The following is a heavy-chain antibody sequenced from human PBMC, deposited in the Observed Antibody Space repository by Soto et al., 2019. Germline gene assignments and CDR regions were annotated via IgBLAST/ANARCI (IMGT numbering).Heavy chain of an antibody. CDR2: MNPNSGNA. CDR1: GYSFTRHD. Sequence: ASVKVSCKATGYSFTRHDINWLRQAAGQGLEWMGWMNPNSGNAVYAQKFQGRVTMTRNTSITTAYIEVTSLKSEDTAVYFCARGAYKGYSHWFDPWGQGTLVTVSS. D-gene: IGHD2-15*01. V-gene: IGHV1-8*01. CDR3: ARGAYKGYSHWFDP. J-gene: IGHJ5*02.